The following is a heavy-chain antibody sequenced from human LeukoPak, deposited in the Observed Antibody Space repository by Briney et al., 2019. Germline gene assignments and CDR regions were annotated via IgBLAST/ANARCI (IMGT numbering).Heavy chain of an antibody. Sequence: GGSLRLSCAASGFTVSSNYMSWVRQAPGKGLEWVSVIYSGGSTYYADSVKGRFTISRDNSKNTLYLQMNSLRAEDTAVYYCAKAPIAAAGPTSGYFDYWGQGTLVTVSS. CDR2: IYSGGST. D-gene: IGHD6-13*01. V-gene: IGHV3-53*01. CDR1: GFTVSSNY. J-gene: IGHJ4*02. CDR3: AKAPIAAAGPTSGYFDY.